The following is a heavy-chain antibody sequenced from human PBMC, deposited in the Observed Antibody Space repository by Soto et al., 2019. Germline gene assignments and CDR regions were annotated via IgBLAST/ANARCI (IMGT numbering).Heavy chain of an antibody. CDR2: IYYSGST. CDR1: GGSISSYY. Sequence: PSETLSLTCTVSGGSISSYYWSWIRQPPGKGLEWIGYIYYSGSTNYNPSLKSRVTISVDTSKNQFSLKLSSVTAADTAVYYCARSFSSREYYDILTGYYPYYYYYYLDVWGKGTTVTVSS. V-gene: IGHV4-59*01. J-gene: IGHJ6*03. CDR3: ARSFSSREYYDILTGYYPYYYYYYLDV. D-gene: IGHD3-9*01.